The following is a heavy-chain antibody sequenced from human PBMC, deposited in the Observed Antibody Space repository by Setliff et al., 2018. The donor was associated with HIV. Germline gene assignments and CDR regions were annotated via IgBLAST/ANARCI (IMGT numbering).Heavy chain of an antibody. CDR1: GGSISSYD. CDR2: VYHSGST. V-gene: IGHV4-59*08. Sequence: SETLSLTCTVSGGSISSYDWSWIRQPPGKGLGWFGSVYHSGSTYYNPSLKSRVTISVDTSKNQFSLKLSSVTAADTAVYYCARLGRFIGPAGRFDPWGQGTLVTVSS. D-gene: IGHD6-13*01. CDR3: ARLGRFIGPAGRFDP. J-gene: IGHJ5*02.